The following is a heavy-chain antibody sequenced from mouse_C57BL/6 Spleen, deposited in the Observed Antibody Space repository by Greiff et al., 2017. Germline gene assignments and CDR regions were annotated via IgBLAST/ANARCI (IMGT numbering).Heavy chain of an antibody. V-gene: IGHV1-26*01. J-gene: IGHJ2*01. CDR1: GYTFTDYY. CDR2: INPNNGGT. CDR3: ARSPPRLGGFDY. D-gene: IGHD1-1*02. Sequence: VQLQQSGPELVKPGASVKISCKASGYTFTDYYMNWVKQSHGKSLEWIGDINPNNGGTSYNQKFKGKATLTVDKSSSTAYMELRSLTSEDSAVYYCARSPPRLGGFDYWGQGTTLTVSS.